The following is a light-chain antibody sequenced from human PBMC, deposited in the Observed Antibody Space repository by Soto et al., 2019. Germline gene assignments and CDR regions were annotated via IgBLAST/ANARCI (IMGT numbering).Light chain of an antibody. J-gene: IGLJ2*01. Sequence: QAVVTQEPSLTVSPGGTVTLTCGSSTGAVTSGHYPYWFQQKPGQAPRTLIYHTSNKHSCTPARFSGSLLGGKAALTLLGAQPEDEADYYCLLSYSGAHVVFGGGTKLTVL. CDR3: LLSYSGAHVV. CDR2: HTS. V-gene: IGLV7-46*02. CDR1: TGAVTSGHY.